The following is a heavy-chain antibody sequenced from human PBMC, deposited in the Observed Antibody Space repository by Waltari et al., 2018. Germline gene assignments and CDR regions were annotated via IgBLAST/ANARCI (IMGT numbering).Heavy chain of an antibody. CDR2: IYHSGIV. J-gene: IGHJ1*01. V-gene: IGHV4-38-2*01. CDR1: GYSISNGYY. Sequence: QVQLQESGPGLVKPWETLSLNCAVSGYSISNGYYWAWIRQPPGKGLEWLGLIYHSGIVYYNPSLKSRVTSSIDTSKNQFSLMLTSVTAADTAVYYGARHEGCGGTTCYETGFYQHWGQGTLVTVTS. CDR3: ARHEGCGGTTCYETGFYQH. D-gene: IGHD2-21*01.